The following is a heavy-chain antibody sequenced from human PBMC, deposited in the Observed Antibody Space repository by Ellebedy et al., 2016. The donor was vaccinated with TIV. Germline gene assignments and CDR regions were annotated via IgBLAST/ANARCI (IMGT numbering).Heavy chain of an antibody. CDR1: GGTFSNYA. V-gene: IGHV1-69*13. CDR2: IIPIVGTA. CDR3: ARDFLRAPDGSESYNNWFDP. Sequence: ASVKVSCXASGGTFSNYAISWVRQAPGQGLEWMGAIIPIVGTANYAQKFQDRVTIIADESTRTAYMELSSLRSEDTAVYYCARDFLRAPDGSESYNNWFDPWGQGTLVTVSS. D-gene: IGHD3-10*01. J-gene: IGHJ5*02.